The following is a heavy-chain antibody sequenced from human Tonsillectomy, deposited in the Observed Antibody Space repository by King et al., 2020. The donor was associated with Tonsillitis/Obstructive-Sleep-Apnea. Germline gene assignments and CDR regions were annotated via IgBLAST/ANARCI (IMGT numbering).Heavy chain of an antibody. Sequence: VQLQQSGPGLVKPSQTLSLTCAISGDSVSSNSVAWNWIRQSPSRGLEWLGRNYYRSKWYNDYAGSVRSRITINPDTSKNQFSLRLNSVTPDDTAVYYCARVEGKEQLVPDYYYGMDVWGQGTSVTVSS. V-gene: IGHV6-1*01. J-gene: IGHJ6*02. D-gene: IGHD6-13*01. CDR3: ARVEGKEQLVPDYYYGMDV. CDR2: NYYRSKWYN. CDR1: GDSVSSNSVA.